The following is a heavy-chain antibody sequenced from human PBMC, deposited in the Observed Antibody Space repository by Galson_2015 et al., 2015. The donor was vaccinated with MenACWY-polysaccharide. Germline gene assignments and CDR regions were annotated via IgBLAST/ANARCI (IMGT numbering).Heavy chain of an antibody. J-gene: IGHJ4*02. Sequence: SVKVSCKASGYTFSSYDINWVRQTTGQRLEWMGWMNPNSGNTGYAQKFQGRVTMTRNTSISTAYMELSSLTSEDTAVYYCARGRRDTAVAALAAVLLDYWGQGTLVTVSS. D-gene: IGHD6-19*01. V-gene: IGHV1-8*01. CDR3: ARGRRDTAVAALAAVLLDY. CDR2: MNPNSGNT. CDR1: GYTFSSYD.